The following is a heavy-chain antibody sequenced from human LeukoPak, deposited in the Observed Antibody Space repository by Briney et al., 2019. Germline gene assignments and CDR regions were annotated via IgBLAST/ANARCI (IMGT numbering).Heavy chain of an antibody. CDR1: GFTFSSYA. CDR3: ARDGINYDGGWYYYMDV. Sequence: GGSLRLSCAASGFTFSSYAMHWVRQAPGKGLEWVAVISYDGSNKYYADSVKGRFTISRDNSKNTLYLQMNSLRAEDTAVYYCARDGINYDGGWYYYMDVWGKGTTVTVSS. J-gene: IGHJ6*03. V-gene: IGHV3-30-3*01. CDR2: ISYDGSNK. D-gene: IGHD4-11*01.